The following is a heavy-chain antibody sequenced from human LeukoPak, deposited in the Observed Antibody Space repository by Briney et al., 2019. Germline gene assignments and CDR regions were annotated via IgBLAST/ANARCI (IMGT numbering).Heavy chain of an antibody. Sequence: GESLMISCKGSGYTFSTYWLGWVRQVSGRGLEWMGIIYPGDSDIRYSPYFQGQVTISAEKSISTAYLQRSSLKAADIAMYYCVRLASNSSSWYFSWYFDLWGRGTLVTVSS. CDR2: IYPGDSDI. D-gene: IGHD6-13*01. V-gene: IGHV5-51*01. J-gene: IGHJ2*01. CDR3: VRLASNSSSWYFSWYFDL. CDR1: GYTFSTYW.